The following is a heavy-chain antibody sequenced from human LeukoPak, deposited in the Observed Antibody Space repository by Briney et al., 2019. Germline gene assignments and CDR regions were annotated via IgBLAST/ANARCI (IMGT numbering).Heavy chain of an antibody. Sequence: GESLKISCKGSGYSFTSYWIGWVRQLPGKGLEWMGIIYPGDSDTRYSPSFQGQVTISADKCISTAYLQWSSLKASDTAMYYCARLGVGAIDAFDIWGQGTMVTVSS. V-gene: IGHV5-51*01. CDR1: GYSFTSYW. J-gene: IGHJ3*02. CDR2: IYPGDSDT. D-gene: IGHD1-26*01. CDR3: ARLGVGAIDAFDI.